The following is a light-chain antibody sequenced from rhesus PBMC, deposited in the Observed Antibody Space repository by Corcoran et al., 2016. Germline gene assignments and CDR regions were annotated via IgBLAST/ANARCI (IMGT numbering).Light chain of an antibody. CDR2: DAS. Sequence: DIQMTQSPSSLSASVGDTVTITCRASQGIRSYLNWYQQKPGNATKLLIYDASSLESGVPLRFSGSGYGTDFALTISSLQPEDFAVYYCLQHNSYPFTFGPGTKLDIK. CDR3: LQHNSYPFT. J-gene: IGKJ3*01. CDR1: QGIRSY. V-gene: IGKV1-28*03.